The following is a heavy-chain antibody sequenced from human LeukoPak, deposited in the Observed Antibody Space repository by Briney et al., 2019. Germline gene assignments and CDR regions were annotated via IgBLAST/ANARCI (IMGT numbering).Heavy chain of an antibody. CDR3: ARRARHADAFDI. J-gene: IGHJ3*02. V-gene: IGHV4-59*08. CDR2: IYYSGST. Sequence: PSETLSLTCTVSGGSISSYYWSWIRQPPGKGLEWIGYIYYSGSTNYNPSLKSRVTISVDTSKNQFSLKLSSVTAADTAVYYCARRARHADAFDIWGQGTMVTVSS. CDR1: GGSISSYY.